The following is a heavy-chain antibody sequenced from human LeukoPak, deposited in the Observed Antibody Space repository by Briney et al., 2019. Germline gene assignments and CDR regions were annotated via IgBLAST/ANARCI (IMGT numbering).Heavy chain of an antibody. D-gene: IGHD2-21*02. V-gene: IGHV4-59*01. Sequence: SETLSLTCTVSGGSISSYYWSWIRQPPGKGLEWIGYIYYSGSTNYNPSLKSRVTISVDTSKNQFSLKLSSVAAADTAVYYCARGPPPYCGGDCYSKPWYFDLWGRGTLVTVSS. CDR1: GGSISSYY. CDR3: ARGPPPYCGGDCYSKPWYFDL. J-gene: IGHJ2*01. CDR2: IYYSGST.